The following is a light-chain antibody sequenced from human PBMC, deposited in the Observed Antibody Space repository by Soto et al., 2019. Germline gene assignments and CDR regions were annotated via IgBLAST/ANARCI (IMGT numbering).Light chain of an antibody. V-gene: IGLV1-40*01. Sequence: QSVLTQPPSVSGAPGQRVTISCTGSSSNIGADYDVHWYQQVPGTAPKLLMYGNNNRPSGVPDRFSGSKSGTSASLAITGLQAEDEADYYCQSYDSSLRAVVFGGGTKLTVL. J-gene: IGLJ2*01. CDR3: QSYDSSLRAVV. CDR1: SSNIGADYD. CDR2: GNN.